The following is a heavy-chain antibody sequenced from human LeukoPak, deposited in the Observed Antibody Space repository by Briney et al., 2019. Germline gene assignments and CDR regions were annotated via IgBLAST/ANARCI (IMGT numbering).Heavy chain of an antibody. Sequence: PSETLSLTCAVYGGSFSGYYWSWIRQPPGKGLEWIGEINHSGSTNYNPSLKSRVTISVDTSKNQFSLKLSSVTAADTAVYYCARGAVFGVVIIPFRNWGQGTLVTVSS. D-gene: IGHD3-3*01. CDR3: ARGAVFGVVIIPFRN. CDR2: INHSGST. CDR1: GGSFSGYY. V-gene: IGHV4-34*01. J-gene: IGHJ4*02.